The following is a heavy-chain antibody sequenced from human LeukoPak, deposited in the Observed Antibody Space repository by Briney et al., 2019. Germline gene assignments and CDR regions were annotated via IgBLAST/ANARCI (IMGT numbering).Heavy chain of an antibody. CDR2: INPNSGGT. V-gene: IGHV1-2*06. J-gene: IGHJ4*02. Sequence: ASVKVSCKASGYTFTGYAMHWVRQAPGQGLEWMGRINPNSGGTNYAQKFQGRVTITRDTSISTAYMELSRLRSDDTAVYYCARDFPYCSSTSCYAWSISGSDYWGQGTLVTVCS. CDR3: ARDFPYCSSTSCYAWSISGSDY. CDR1: GYTFTGYA. D-gene: IGHD2-2*01.